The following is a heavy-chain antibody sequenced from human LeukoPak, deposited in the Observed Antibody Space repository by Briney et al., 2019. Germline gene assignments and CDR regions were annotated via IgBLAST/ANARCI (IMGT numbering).Heavy chain of an antibody. CDR1: GGTFSSYA. Sequence: SVKVSCKASGGTFSSYAISWVRQAPGQGLEWMGGIIPIFGTANYAQKFQGRVTITADESTSTAYMELSSLRSEDTAVYDTSDKDAFDIWGQGTMVTVSS. CDR3: SDKDAFDI. J-gene: IGHJ3*02. V-gene: IGHV1-69*13. CDR2: IIPIFGTA. D-gene: IGHD3-22*01.